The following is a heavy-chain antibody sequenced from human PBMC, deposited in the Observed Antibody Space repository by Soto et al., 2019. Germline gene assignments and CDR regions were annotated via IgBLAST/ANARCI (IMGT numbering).Heavy chain of an antibody. V-gene: IGHV3-30*18. Sequence: QVQLVESGGGVVQPGRSLRLSCAASGFTFSIFGMHWVHQAPGKVLEWVAVISYDGSRTYYRDSVKGRFTISRDSSKNTLYLQMNSLRAEDTAVYYCAKSMAVAFPGFYGLDVWGQGTTVTVSS. J-gene: IGHJ6*02. CDR1: GFTFSIFG. D-gene: IGHD6-19*01. CDR3: AKSMAVAFPGFYGLDV. CDR2: ISYDGSRT.